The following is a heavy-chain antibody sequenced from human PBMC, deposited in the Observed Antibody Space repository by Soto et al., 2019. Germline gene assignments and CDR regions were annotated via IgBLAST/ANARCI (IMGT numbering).Heavy chain of an antibody. CDR1: GGSISSGGYY. CDR2: IYYSGST. J-gene: IGHJ2*01. CDR3: ARVGLFRPTVTTGWYFDL. D-gene: IGHD4-17*01. Sequence: QVQLQESGPGLVKPSQTLSLTCTVSGGSISSGGYYWSWIRQHPGKGLEWIGYIYYSGSTYYNPSLKSRVTISVDTSKNQFSLKLSSVPAADTAVYYCARVGLFRPTVTTGWYFDLWGRGTLVTVSS. V-gene: IGHV4-31*03.